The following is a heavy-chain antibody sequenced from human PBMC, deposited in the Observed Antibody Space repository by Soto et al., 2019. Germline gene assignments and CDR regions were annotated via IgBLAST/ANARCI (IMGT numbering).Heavy chain of an antibody. CDR3: ASASIRGVTSSP. CDR2: INGFSSNT. V-gene: IGHV1-18*04. J-gene: IGHJ5*02. Sequence: QVHLVQSGAEVRKPGASVKVSCKASGYTFTSYGISWVRQAPGQGLEWMGWINGFSSNTHYAENLQGRVTMTTDTVTSTDYMELRSLRSDDTAMYYCASASIRGVTSSPWGQGTLVTVSS. CDR1: GYTFTSYG. D-gene: IGHD3-10*01.